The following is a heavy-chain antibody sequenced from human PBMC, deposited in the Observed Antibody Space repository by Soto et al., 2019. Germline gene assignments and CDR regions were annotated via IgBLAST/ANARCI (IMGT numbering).Heavy chain of an antibody. Sequence: GGSLRLSCAASGFTFSSYAMNWVRQAPGKGLEWVSVITISGSGTNYADSVKGRFTISRDNFKNTLFLQMNSLRAEDTAVYYCAKETPGTLDYWGQGILVTVSS. CDR1: GFTFSSYA. CDR2: ITISGSGT. V-gene: IGHV3-23*01. CDR3: AKETPGTLDY. D-gene: IGHD1-1*01. J-gene: IGHJ4*02.